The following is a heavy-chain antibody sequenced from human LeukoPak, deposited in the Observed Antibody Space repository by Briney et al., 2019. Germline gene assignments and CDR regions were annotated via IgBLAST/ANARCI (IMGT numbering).Heavy chain of an antibody. CDR3: ASVGSSGLFGP. Sequence: GGSLRLSCAASGFTFSSYSMNWVRQAPGKGLEWVSSISSSSYIYYADSVKGRFTISRDNAKNSLYLQMNSLRAEDTAVYYCASVGSSGLFGPWGQGALVTVSS. J-gene: IGHJ5*02. CDR1: GFTFSSYS. V-gene: IGHV3-21*01. CDR2: ISSSSYI. D-gene: IGHD6-6*01.